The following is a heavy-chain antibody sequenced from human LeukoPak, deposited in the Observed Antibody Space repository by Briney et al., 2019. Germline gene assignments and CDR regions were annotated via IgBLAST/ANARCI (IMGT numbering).Heavy chain of an antibody. CDR3: ARGGLAAAGTSDFDY. D-gene: IGHD6-13*01. CDR1: GGSFSSYY. CDR2: INHSGST. Sequence: SETLSLTCAVYGGSFSSYYWSWIRQPPGKGLEWIGEINHSGSTNYNPSLMSRVTISVDTSKNQFSLKLTPVTAADTAVYYCARGGLAAAGTSDFDYWGQGTLVTVSS. V-gene: IGHV4-34*01. J-gene: IGHJ4*02.